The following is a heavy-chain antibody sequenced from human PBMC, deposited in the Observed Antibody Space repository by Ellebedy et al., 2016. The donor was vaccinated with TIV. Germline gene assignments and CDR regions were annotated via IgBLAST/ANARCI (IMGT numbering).Heavy chain of an antibody. CDR1: GFTFSPNA. D-gene: IGHD2-2*01. V-gene: IGHV3-23*01. Sequence: GESLKISCAASGFTFSPNAMSWVRQAPGKGLEWVSAISGSGGSTYYADSVKGRFTISRDNSKNTLYLQMNSLRAEDTAVYYCAKDGTSCYDYWGQGTLVTVSS. CDR2: ISGSGGST. J-gene: IGHJ4*02. CDR3: AKDGTSCYDY.